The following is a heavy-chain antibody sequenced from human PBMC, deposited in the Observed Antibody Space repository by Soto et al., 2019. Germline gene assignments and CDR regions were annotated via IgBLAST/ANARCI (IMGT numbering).Heavy chain of an antibody. CDR3: ARGRYYGSGSHYYYYYYGMDV. Sequence: PSETLSLTCAVYGASFSGYYWSWIRQPPGKGLEWIGEINHSGSTNYNPSLKSRVTISVDTSKNQFSLKLSSVTAADTAVYYCARGRYYGSGSHYYYYYYGMDVWGQGTTVT. CDR2: INHSGST. CDR1: GASFSGYY. V-gene: IGHV4-34*01. D-gene: IGHD3-10*01. J-gene: IGHJ6*02.